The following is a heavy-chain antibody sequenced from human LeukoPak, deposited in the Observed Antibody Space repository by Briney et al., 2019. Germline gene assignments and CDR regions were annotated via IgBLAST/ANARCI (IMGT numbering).Heavy chain of an antibody. D-gene: IGHD6-13*01. CDR2: INTNTGNP. CDR1: GYTFTSYA. CDR3: ARVTHLVLAAAALFDY. Sequence: ASVKVSCKASGYTFTSYAMNWVRQAPGQGLEWMGWINTNTGNPTYAQGFTGRFVFSLDTSVSTAYLQISSLKAEDTAVYYCARVTHLVLAAAALFDYWGQGTLVTVSS. J-gene: IGHJ4*02. V-gene: IGHV7-4-1*02.